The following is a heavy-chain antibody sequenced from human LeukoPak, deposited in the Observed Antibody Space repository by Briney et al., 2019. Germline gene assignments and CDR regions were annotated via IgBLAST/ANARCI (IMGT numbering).Heavy chain of an antibody. CDR1: GGSISSSSYY. CDR3: ARHFTTVTPWYFDY. Sequence: SETLSLTCTVSGGSISSSSYYWGWIRQPPGKGLEWIGSIYYSGSTYHNPSLKSRATISVDTSKNQFSLKLSSVTAADTAVYYCARHFTTVTPWYFDYWGQGTLVTVSS. D-gene: IGHD4-17*01. V-gene: IGHV4-39*01. J-gene: IGHJ4*02. CDR2: IYYSGST.